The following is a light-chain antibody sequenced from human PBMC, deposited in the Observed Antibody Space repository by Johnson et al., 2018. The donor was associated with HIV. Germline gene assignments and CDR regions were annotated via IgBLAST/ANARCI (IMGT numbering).Light chain of an antibody. V-gene: IGLV1-51*01. CDR2: DNN. CDR3: GTWDRSGNV. Sequence: QSVLTQPPSVSAAPGQKVTISCSGSSSNIGNNYVSWYQQLPGTAPKLLIYDNNKRPSGIPDRFSGSKSGTSATLGITGLQTGDEADYYCGTWDRSGNVFGTETKVPVL. J-gene: IGLJ1*01. CDR1: SSNIGNNY.